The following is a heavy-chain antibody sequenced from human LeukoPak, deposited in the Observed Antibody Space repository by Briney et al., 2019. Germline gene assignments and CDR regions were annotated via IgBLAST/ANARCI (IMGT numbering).Heavy chain of an antibody. V-gene: IGHV3-7*01. J-gene: IGHJ4*02. CDR1: GFTFTCCW. CDR2: IKQDGRGK. Sequence: GGSLRLSCAASGFTFTCCWMSWVRQIPGTGLEWVSSIKQDGRGKFYADTVKGRFTISRDNAKNSLYLQVNSLGAEDTAVYFCARVPGVTRYFDSWGQGVLVTVSS. D-gene: IGHD4-23*01. CDR3: ARVPGVTRYFDS.